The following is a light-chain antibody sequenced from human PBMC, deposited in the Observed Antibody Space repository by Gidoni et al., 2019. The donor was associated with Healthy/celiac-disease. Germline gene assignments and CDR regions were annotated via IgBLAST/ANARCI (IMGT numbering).Light chain of an antibody. Sequence: DIQMTQSPSSLSASVGARVTITCRGSQSISSYLNWYQQKPGTAPNLLIDAASSLQSGVPSRFSGRGAGKDFTITSSRLQPEDFATYYCQQNYSTLRTFGQGTKVEIK. CDR3: QQNYSTLRT. CDR2: AAS. V-gene: IGKV1-39*01. J-gene: IGKJ1*01. CDR1: QSISSY.